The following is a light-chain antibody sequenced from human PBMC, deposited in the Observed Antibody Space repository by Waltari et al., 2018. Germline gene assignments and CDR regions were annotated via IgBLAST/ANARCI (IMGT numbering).Light chain of an antibody. V-gene: IGLV2-14*03. Sequence: QSALTQPASVSASPGQSITISCTGGGTDVGRYNFVSWYQKHPGKAPKLMIYDVIKRPSGVSNRFSGSKSGNTASLTISGLQPEDEADYYCSSYTTSSTLVFGGGTKVTVL. CDR2: DVI. CDR3: SSYTTSSTLV. J-gene: IGLJ2*01. CDR1: GTDVGRYNF.